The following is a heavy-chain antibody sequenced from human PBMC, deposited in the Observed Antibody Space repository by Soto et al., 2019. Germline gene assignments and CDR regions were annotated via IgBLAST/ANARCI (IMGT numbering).Heavy chain of an antibody. Sequence: EVQLVESGGGLVQPGGSLRLSCEASGFTVSTKYMSWVRQAPGKGLEWVSVIYSGGSTFYADSVRGRFTISRDNSKNTVNLQMNSLRAEDTAVYYCARDPWAADYWAQGTLVIVSS. D-gene: IGHD3-16*01. CDR2: IYSGGST. CDR3: ARDPWAADY. V-gene: IGHV3-66*01. J-gene: IGHJ4*02. CDR1: GFTVSTKY.